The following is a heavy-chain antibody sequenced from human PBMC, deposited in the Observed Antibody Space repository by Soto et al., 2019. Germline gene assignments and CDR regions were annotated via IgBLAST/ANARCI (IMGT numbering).Heavy chain of an antibody. Sequence: SETLSLTCTVSGGSISSDDYYWSWIRQPPGKGLEWIGFMSYSGSTSYNASLKSRVTISVDTSKNQFSLNLNFVTAADTAVYYCARGFSTILRRYNWFDPWGQGTLVTVSS. CDR3: ARGFSTILRRYNWFDP. CDR1: GGSISSDDYY. D-gene: IGHD3-9*01. V-gene: IGHV4-30-4*01. CDR2: MSYSGST. J-gene: IGHJ5*02.